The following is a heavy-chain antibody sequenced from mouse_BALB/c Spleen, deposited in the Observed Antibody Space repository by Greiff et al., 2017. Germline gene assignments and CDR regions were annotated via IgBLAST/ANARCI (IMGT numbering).Heavy chain of an antibody. CDR1: GYTFTSYY. V-gene: IGHV1S81*02. J-gene: IGHJ4*01. CDR2: INPSNGGT. CDR3: TRSESGYDAMDY. Sequence: QVQLQQSGPELVKPGASVKLSCKASGYTFTSYYMYWVKQRPGQGLEWIGEINPSNGGTNFNEKFKSKATLTVDKSSSTAYMQLSSLTSEDSAVYYCTRSESGYDAMDYWGQGTSVTVSS.